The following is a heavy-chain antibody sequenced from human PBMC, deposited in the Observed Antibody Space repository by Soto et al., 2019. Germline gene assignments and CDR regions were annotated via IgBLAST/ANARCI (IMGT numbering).Heavy chain of an antibody. CDR1: CGSISSSSYY. J-gene: IGHJ6*02. Sequence: SETLPVTCTVSCGSISSSSYYWGWIRQPPGKRLEWIGSIYYSGSTYYNPSLKSRVTISVDTSKNQFSLKLSSVTAADTAVYYCARRLGGSVNYGMDVWGQGTTVTVSS. D-gene: IGHD1-26*01. CDR3: ARRLGGSVNYGMDV. V-gene: IGHV4-39*01. CDR2: IYYSGST.